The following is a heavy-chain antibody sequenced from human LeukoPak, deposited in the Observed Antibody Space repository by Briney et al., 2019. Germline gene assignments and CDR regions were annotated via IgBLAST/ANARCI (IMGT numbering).Heavy chain of an antibody. V-gene: IGHV4-34*01. CDR1: GGSFSGYY. CDR3: ARRARGYYDSSGYFY. D-gene: IGHD3-22*01. J-gene: IGHJ4*02. CDR2: INHSGST. Sequence: SETLSLTCAVYGGSFSGYYWSWIRQPPGKGLEWIGEINHSGSTNYNPSLKSRVTISVDTSKNQFSLKLSSVTAADTAVYYCARRARGYYDSSGYFYWGQGTLVTVSS.